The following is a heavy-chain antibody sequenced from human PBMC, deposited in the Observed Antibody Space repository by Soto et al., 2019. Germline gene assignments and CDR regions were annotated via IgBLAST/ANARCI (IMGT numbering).Heavy chain of an antibody. Sequence: PGESLKSSCKCSGYSFTSYCISWGLQRPWKGLEWMGRIDPSDSYTNYSPSFQGHVTISADKSISTAYLQWSSLKASDTAMYYCACSKWYYYDSSGYYSYYFDYWGQGTLVTVSS. J-gene: IGHJ4*02. CDR1: GYSFTSYC. V-gene: IGHV5-10-1*01. CDR3: ACSKWYYYDSSGYYSYYFDY. D-gene: IGHD3-22*01. CDR2: IDPSDSYT.